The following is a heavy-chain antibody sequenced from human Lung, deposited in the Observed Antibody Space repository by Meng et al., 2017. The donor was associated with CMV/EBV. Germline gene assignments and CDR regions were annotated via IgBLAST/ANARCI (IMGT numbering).Heavy chain of an antibody. D-gene: IGHD6-6*01. V-gene: IGHV5-51*01. Sequence: KVSXKGSGYTFTKYWIGWVRQMPGKGLEWMGIVYPGDSDMRYSPSFQGQVTISADKSINTAYLQWSSLKASDSAMYYCARRGEDSSLPDYYFYGMDVWRQGTAVTVSS. CDR1: GYTFTKYW. J-gene: IGHJ6*02. CDR3: ARRGEDSSLPDYYFYGMDV. CDR2: VYPGDSDM.